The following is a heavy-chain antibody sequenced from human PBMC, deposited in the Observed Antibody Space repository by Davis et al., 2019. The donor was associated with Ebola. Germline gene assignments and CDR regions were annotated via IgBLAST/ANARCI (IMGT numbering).Heavy chain of an antibody. CDR2: ISGSGGST. CDR1: GFTFSSYA. Sequence: GESLKISCAASGFTFSSYAMSWVRQAPGKGLEWVSAISGSGGSTYYADSVKGRFTISRDNSKNTLYLQMNSLRAEDTAVYYCAKTNTAMPYYGMDVWGQGTTVTVSS. CDR3: AKTNTAMPYYGMDV. J-gene: IGHJ6*02. D-gene: IGHD5-18*01. V-gene: IGHV3-23*01.